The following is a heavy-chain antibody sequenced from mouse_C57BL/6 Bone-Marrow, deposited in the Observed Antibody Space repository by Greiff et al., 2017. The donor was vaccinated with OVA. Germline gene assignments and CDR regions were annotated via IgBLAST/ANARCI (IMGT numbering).Heavy chain of an antibody. CDR3: ARGFTTVSPRDYFDY. Sequence: QVQLQQSGAELVRPGASVKVSCKASGYTFTDYYINWVKQRPGQGLEWIARIYPGSGNTYYNEKFKGKATLTAEKSSSTAYMQLSSLTSEDSAVYFCARGFTTVSPRDYFDYWGQGTTLTVSS. CDR1: GYTFTDYY. D-gene: IGHD1-1*01. J-gene: IGHJ2*01. V-gene: IGHV1-76*01. CDR2: IYPGSGNT.